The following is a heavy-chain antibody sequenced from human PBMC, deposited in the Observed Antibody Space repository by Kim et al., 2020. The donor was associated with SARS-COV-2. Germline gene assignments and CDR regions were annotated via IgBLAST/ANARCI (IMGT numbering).Heavy chain of an antibody. Sequence: NYNPSLKSRVTISVDTSKNQFPLKLSSVTAADRAVYYCARSQYYFGSGIDYWGQGTLVTVSS. J-gene: IGHJ4*02. CDR3: ARSQYYFGSGIDY. D-gene: IGHD3-10*01. V-gene: IGHV4-34*01.